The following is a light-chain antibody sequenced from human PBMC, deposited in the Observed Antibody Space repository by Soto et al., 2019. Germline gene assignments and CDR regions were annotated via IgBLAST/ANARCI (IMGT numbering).Light chain of an antibody. CDR3: CSYAGRYTYV. CDR2: DVS. Sequence: SALPQPRSVSGFPGQSVTISCTGTSSDVGGYNYVSWYQQNPGKAPKLMIYDVSKRPSGVPDRFSGSRSGNTASLTISGLQAEDEADYYCCSYAGRYTYVFGTGTKVTVL. J-gene: IGLJ1*01. V-gene: IGLV2-11*01. CDR1: SSDVGGYNY.